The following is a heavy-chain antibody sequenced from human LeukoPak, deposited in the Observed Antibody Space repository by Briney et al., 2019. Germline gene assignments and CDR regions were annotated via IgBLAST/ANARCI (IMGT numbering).Heavy chain of an antibody. Sequence: SETLSLTCTVSGGSIRTYYWSWIRQAPGKGLEWIGFISYSGYTSYSPSLKSRVDISVDTSKSQFSLRLSYMTVSDTAIYYCARGRNDNGGMFFDSWAKGILVTVSS. D-gene: IGHD4-23*01. CDR3: ARGRNDNGGMFFDS. J-gene: IGHJ4*02. CDR1: GGSIRTYY. V-gene: IGHV4-59*01. CDR2: ISYSGYT.